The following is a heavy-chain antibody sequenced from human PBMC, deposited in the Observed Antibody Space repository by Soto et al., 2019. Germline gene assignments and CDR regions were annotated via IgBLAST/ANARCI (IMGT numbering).Heavy chain of an antibody. CDR3: ARRGCSSTSCLWDGRDAFDI. CDR1: GFTFSSYS. V-gene: IGHV3-48*01. D-gene: IGHD2-2*01. J-gene: IGHJ3*02. Sequence: GGSLRLSCAASGFTFSSYSMNWVRQAPGKGLEWVSYISSSSSTIYYADSVKGRFTISRDNAKNSLYLQMNSLRAEDTAVYYCARRGCSSTSCLWDGRDAFDIWGQGTMVTVSS. CDR2: ISSSSSTI.